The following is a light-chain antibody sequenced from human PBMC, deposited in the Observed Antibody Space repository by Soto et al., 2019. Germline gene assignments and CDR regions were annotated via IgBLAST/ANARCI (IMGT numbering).Light chain of an antibody. CDR1: SGSIATNY. Sequence: NFMLTQPHSVSESPGKTVTISCTRSSGSIATNYVQWYQQRPGSAPTTVIYEDKLRPSGVPDRFSGSIDSSSNSASLTIAGLKPEDEADYYGQSYHSGTYAFGTGTKVTIL. CDR3: QSYHSGTYA. CDR2: EDK. V-gene: IGLV6-57*04. J-gene: IGLJ1*01.